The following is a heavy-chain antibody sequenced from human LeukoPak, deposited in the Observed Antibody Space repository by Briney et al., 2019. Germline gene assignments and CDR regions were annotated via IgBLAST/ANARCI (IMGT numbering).Heavy chain of an antibody. CDR1: GGSFSGYY. Sequence: SETLSLTCAVYGGSFSGYYWSWIRQPPGKGLEWIGEINHSGSTYYNPSLKSRVTISVDTSKNQFSLKLSSVTAADTAVYYCARGPITIFGINYYYYYGMDVWGQGTTVTVSS. CDR3: ARGPITIFGINYYYYYGMDV. V-gene: IGHV4-34*01. D-gene: IGHD3-3*01. J-gene: IGHJ6*02. CDR2: INHSGST.